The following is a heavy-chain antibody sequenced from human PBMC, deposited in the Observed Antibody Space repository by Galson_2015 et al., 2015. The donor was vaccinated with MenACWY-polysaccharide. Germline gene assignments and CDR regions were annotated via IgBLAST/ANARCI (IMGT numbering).Heavy chain of an antibody. CDR2: INSDGSAT. CDR3: VKVGARYCSGGTCSFNWFDP. D-gene: IGHD2-15*01. J-gene: IGHJ5*02. CDR1: GFTVSHYW. Sequence: SLRLSCAASGFTVSHYWMHWVRQAPGKGLVWVSRINSDGSATNYADSVKGRFTISRDNAKNTLYLQMNSLRGEDTAVYYCVKVGARYCSGGTCSFNWFDPWGQGTLVTVSS. V-gene: IGHV3-74*01.